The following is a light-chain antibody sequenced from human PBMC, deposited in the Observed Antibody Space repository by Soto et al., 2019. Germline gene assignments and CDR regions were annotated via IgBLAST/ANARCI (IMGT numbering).Light chain of an antibody. CDR3: CSYASSSTYWV. CDR2: EDS. J-gene: IGLJ3*02. Sequence: QSALTQPASVSGSPGQSITISCTGTSSDAGSYNFVSWYQQHPGKAPKVMIYEDSKRPSGVSNRFSGSKSGNTASLTISGLQAEDGADYYCCSYASSSTYWVFGGGTKLTVL. V-gene: IGLV2-23*01. CDR1: SSDAGSYNF.